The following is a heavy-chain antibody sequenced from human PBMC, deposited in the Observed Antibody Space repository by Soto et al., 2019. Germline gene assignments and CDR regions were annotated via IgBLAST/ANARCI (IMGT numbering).Heavy chain of an antibody. CDR2: IIPIFGTA. Sequence: QVQLVQSGAEVKKPGSSVKVSCKASGGTFSSYAISWVRQAPGQGLEWMGGIIPIFGTANYAQKFQGRVTITADESTSTAYVELSSLRSEDTAVYYCSRDNNTIFGVVVRPRDGMDVWGQGTKVTVSS. D-gene: IGHD3-3*01. V-gene: IGHV1-69*01. J-gene: IGHJ6*02. CDR3: SRDNNTIFGVVVRPRDGMDV. CDR1: GGTFSSYA.